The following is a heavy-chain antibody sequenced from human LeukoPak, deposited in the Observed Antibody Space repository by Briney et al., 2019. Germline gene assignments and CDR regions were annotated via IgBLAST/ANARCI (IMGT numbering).Heavy chain of an antibody. D-gene: IGHD3-10*01. CDR2: IYYSGST. V-gene: IGHV4-39*07. CDR3: ARGWVGDIEGGLVDY. J-gene: IGHJ4*02. CDR1: GGSISSSSYY. Sequence: SETLSLTCTVSGGSISSSSYYWGWIRQPPGKGLEWIGRIYYSGSTYYNPSLKSRVTISVDTSQNQFSLRLSSVTAADTAVYYCARGWVGDIEGGLVDYWGQGTLVTVSS.